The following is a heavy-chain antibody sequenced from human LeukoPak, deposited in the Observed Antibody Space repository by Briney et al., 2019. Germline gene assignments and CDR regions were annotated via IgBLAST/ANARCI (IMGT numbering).Heavy chain of an antibody. Sequence: SETLSLTCTVSGGSINNYYWSWIRQPAGKGLEWIGRIYTSGSTNYNPSLKSRVTMSVDTSKSQVSLKLISVTAADTAVYYCARENWNYGEDFWGQGTLVTVSS. D-gene: IGHD1-7*01. CDR2: IYTSGST. V-gene: IGHV4-4*07. CDR1: GGSINNYY. CDR3: ARENWNYGEDF. J-gene: IGHJ4*02.